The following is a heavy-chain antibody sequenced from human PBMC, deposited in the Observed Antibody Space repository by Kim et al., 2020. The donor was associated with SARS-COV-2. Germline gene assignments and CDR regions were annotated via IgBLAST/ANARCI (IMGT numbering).Heavy chain of an antibody. J-gene: IGHJ4*02. D-gene: IGHD5-12*01. CDR2: ISSSGSTI. V-gene: IGHV3-48*03. Sequence: GGSLRLSCAASGFTFSSYEMNWVRQAPGKGLEWVSYISSSGSTIYYADSVKGRFTISRDNAKNSLYLQMNSLRAEDTAVYYCAMGQLRYYFDYWGQGTLVTVSS. CDR3: AMGQLRYYFDY. CDR1: GFTFSSYE.